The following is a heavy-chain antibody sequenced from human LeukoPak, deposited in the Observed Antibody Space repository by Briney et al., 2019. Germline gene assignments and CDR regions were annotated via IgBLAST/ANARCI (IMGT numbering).Heavy chain of an antibody. CDR1: GYTFTSYG. CDR3: ARYPLSYSGNWHYYFDY. V-gene: IGHV1-18*04. Sequence: GASVKVSFKASGYTFTSYGISWVRQAPGQGLEWMGWISAYNGNTNYAQNLQDRVIMNTDTSTSTAYMELRSLRSDDTAVYYCARYPLSYSGNWHYYFDYWGQGTLVTASS. J-gene: IGHJ4*02. D-gene: IGHD6-13*01. CDR2: ISAYNGNT.